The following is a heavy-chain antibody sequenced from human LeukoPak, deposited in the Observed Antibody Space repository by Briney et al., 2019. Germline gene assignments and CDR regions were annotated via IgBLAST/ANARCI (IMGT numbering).Heavy chain of an antibody. CDR2: IYPGDSDT. CDR1: GYSFTSYW. CDR3: ARQLESYCSGGSCYVTGSWFDP. Sequence: PGESLKISCKGSGYSFTSYWIGWVRQMPGKGLKWMGIIYPGDSDTRYSPSFQGQVTISADKSISTAYLQWSSLKASDTAMYYCARQLESYCSGGSCYVTGSWFDPWGQGTLVTVSS. V-gene: IGHV5-51*01. J-gene: IGHJ5*02. D-gene: IGHD2-15*01.